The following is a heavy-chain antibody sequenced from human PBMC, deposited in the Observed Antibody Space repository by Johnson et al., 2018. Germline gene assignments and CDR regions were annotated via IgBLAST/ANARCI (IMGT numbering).Heavy chain of an antibody. V-gene: IGHV3-30*03. Sequence: QVQLVQSGGGVVQPGRSLRLSCAASGFTFSSYGMHWVRQAPGKGLEWVAVISYDGSNKYYADSVKGRFTISRDNSKNTLYLKMNSLRAEDTGVYYCSRCITIFGGVQSGGSFDIWGQGTMVTVSS. CDR3: SRCITIFGGVQSGGSFDI. J-gene: IGHJ3*02. D-gene: IGHD3-3*01. CDR2: ISYDGSNK. CDR1: GFTFSSYG.